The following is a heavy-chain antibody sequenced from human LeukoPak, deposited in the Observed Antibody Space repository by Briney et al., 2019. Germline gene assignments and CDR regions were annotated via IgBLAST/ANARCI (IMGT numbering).Heavy chain of an antibody. CDR1: GYSFANYW. J-gene: IGHJ6*02. V-gene: IGHV5-51*01. D-gene: IGHD2-2*02. CDR2: IYPGDSDT. CDR3: ARSGYCSSTSCYKGYYYYYGMDV. Sequence: GESLKISCKGFGYSFANYWIGWVRQMPGKGLEWMGIIYPGDSDTRYSPSFQGQVTISADKSISTAYLQWSSLKASDTAMYYCARSGYCSSTSCYKGYYYYYGMDVWGQGTTVTVSS.